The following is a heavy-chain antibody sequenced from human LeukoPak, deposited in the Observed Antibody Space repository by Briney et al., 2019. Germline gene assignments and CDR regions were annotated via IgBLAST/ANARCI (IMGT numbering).Heavy chain of an antibody. J-gene: IGHJ4*02. CDR1: GFXFSNYA. CDR3: AKHSGSSGWYNDY. D-gene: IGHD6-19*01. CDR2: IGGSGANA. Sequence: GGSLRLSCAASGFXFSNYAITWVRQAPGKGLEWVSSIGGSGANADHADSVKGRFTISRDNSRNTLYVQMNSLRAEDTAVYYCAKHSGSSGWYNDYWGQGTLVTVSS. V-gene: IGHV3-23*01.